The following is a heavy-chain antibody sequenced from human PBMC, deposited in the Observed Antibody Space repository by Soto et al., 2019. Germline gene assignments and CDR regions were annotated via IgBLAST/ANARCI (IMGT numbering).Heavy chain of an antibody. CDR3: ARDSRYGSAFDI. V-gene: IGHV1-69*13. Sequence: SVKVSCKASGGTFSSYAISWVRQAPGQGLEWMGGIIPIFGTANYAQKFQGRVTITADESTSTAYMELSSLRSEDTAVYYCARDSRYGSAFDIWGQGTMVTVSS. CDR1: GGTFSSYA. J-gene: IGHJ3*02. D-gene: IGHD5-18*01. CDR2: IIPIFGTA.